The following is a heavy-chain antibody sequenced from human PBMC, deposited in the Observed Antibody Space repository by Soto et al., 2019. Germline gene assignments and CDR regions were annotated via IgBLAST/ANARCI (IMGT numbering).Heavy chain of an antibody. Sequence: GESLKISCKGSGYSFTSYWISWVRQMPGKGLEWMGRIDPSDSYTNYSPSFQGHVTISADKSISTAYLQWSSLKASDTAMYYCARLAVTTIFGVVLPTPYIDYWGQGTLVTVSS. V-gene: IGHV5-10-1*01. J-gene: IGHJ4*02. CDR1: GYSFTSYW. CDR2: IDPSDSYT. D-gene: IGHD3-3*01. CDR3: ARLAVTTIFGVVLPTPYIDY.